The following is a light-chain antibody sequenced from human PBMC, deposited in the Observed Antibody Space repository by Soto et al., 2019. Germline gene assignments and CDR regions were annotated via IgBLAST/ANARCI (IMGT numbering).Light chain of an antibody. V-gene: IGKV3-15*01. CDR2: DAS. Sequence: EIVLTQSPATLSLSPGERVTLSCRASQSVGTDLAWYQRKPGQAPRLLIYDASTGATGTPARFSGSGSGTEFALTISSLQSEDFAIYYCQQYSDWPPITFGQGTRLEIK. CDR1: QSVGTD. J-gene: IGKJ5*01. CDR3: QQYSDWPPIT.